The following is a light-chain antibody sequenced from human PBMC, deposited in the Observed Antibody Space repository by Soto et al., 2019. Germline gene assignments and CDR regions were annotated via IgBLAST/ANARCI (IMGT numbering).Light chain of an antibody. CDR3: QQSYSRPRT. CDR1: QTVSSSS. CDR2: GAS. Sequence: DIVLTQSPGTLSLPPGERATLSCRASQTVSSSSLAWYQQKPGQAPRLLIFGASTRAAGFPDRFSGSGSGTDFTLTISRLEPEDFATYFCQQSYSRPRTFGQGTKVDIK. J-gene: IGKJ1*01. V-gene: IGKV3-20*01.